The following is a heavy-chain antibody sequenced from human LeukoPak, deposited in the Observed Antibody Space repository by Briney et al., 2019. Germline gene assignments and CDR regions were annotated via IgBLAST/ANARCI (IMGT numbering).Heavy chain of an antibody. CDR1: GFTFRSYW. D-gene: IGHD1-26*01. J-gene: IGHJ4*02. V-gene: IGHV3-74*01. CDR3: ASWREWEPQLDY. CDR2: VNSDGSDT. Sequence: GGPLRLSCAASGFTFRSYWVHGVRDVPGKGVVWVSRVNSDGSDTNYADSVKGRFTISRDNAKNTLYLQMNSLRAEDTAVYYCASWREWEPQLDYWGQGTLVTVSS.